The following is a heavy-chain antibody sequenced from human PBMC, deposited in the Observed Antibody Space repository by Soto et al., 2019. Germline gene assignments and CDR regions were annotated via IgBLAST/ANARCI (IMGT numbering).Heavy chain of an antibody. V-gene: IGHV5-51*01. CDR2: IYPGDSDT. J-gene: IGHJ6*02. Sequence: GESLKISCKGSGYSFTSYWIGWVRQMPGKGLEWMGIIYPGDSDTRYSPSFQGQVTISADKSISTAYLQWSSLKASDTAMYYCARGGYYHILTGYYPPYYYYGMDVWGQGTTVTVSS. CDR1: GYSFTSYW. D-gene: IGHD3-9*01. CDR3: ARGGYYHILTGYYPPYYYYGMDV.